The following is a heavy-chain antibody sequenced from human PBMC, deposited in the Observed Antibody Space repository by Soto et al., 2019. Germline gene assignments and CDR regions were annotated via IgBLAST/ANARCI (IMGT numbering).Heavy chain of an antibody. D-gene: IGHD1-26*01. CDR3: ARHPSGSSFVY. J-gene: IGHJ4*02. CDR1: GYTFLSYG. V-gene: IGHV1-18*01. CDR2: ISAYSGNT. Sequence: QVQLVQSGVEVKKPGASVKVSCQASGYTFLSYGISWVRQAPGQGLEWVGWISAYSGNTDYAQRLQDRVTLTTDTSTSTAYMELRNLRSDDTVVYYCARHPSGSSFVYWGQGNLVTVSS.